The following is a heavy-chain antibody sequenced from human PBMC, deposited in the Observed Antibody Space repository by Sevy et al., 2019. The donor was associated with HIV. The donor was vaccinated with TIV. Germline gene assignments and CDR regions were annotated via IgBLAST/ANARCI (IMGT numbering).Heavy chain of an antibody. V-gene: IGHV3-23*01. Sequence: GGSLRLSCAASGFTFSSYVMNWVRQAPGTGLEWVSTISGSGGSTYYEDSVKGRFTISRDNSKNTVYLQMSRLRAEDTALYYCAKDRYDGSGYYPEGAFDIWGQWTKVTVSS. D-gene: IGHD3-22*01. J-gene: IGHJ3*02. CDR2: ISGSGGST. CDR3: AKDRYDGSGYYPEGAFDI. CDR1: GFTFSSYV.